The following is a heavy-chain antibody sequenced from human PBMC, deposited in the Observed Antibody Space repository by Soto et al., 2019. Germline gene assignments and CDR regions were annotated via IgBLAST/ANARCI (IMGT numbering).Heavy chain of an antibody. CDR1: GFTFSSYW. V-gene: IGHV3-74*01. D-gene: IGHD5-12*01. CDR2: INSDGSST. CDR3: ARERLYSGYENFDY. J-gene: IGHJ4*02. Sequence: GGSLRLSCAASGFTFSSYWMHWVRQAPGKGLVWVSRINSDGSSTSYADSVKGRFTISRDNAKNTLYLQMNSLRAEDTAVYYCARERLYSGYENFDYWGQGTLVTVSS.